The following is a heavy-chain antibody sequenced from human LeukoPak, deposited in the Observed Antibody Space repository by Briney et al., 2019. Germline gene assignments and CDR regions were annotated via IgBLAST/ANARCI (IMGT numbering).Heavy chain of an antibody. CDR3: ARDRGSSSYNMDV. Sequence: ASVEVSCKASGYSFIRYHIHWVRQAAGQGLEWRGVLKLYDGSVSHAQKFQGRVTMTSDTSTSTVYMELSSLRSEDTAVYFCARDRGSSSYNMDVWGQGTTVTVSS. V-gene: IGHV1-46*01. CDR2: LKLYDGSV. D-gene: IGHD1-26*01. CDR1: GYSFIRYH. J-gene: IGHJ6*02.